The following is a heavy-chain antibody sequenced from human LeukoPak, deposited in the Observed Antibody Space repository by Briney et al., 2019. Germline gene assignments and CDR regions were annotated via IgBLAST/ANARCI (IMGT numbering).Heavy chain of an antibody. J-gene: IGHJ4*02. Sequence: GESLKISCSASGYSFINYWIGWVRPMPGKGLEWMGIIYPGDSDTKYSPSFQGQVTISADKSISTAYLQWSSLKASDTAMYYCARRRSLVATPYIDSWGQGTLVTVSS. D-gene: IGHD5-12*01. CDR3: ARRRSLVATPYIDS. CDR2: IYPGDSDT. V-gene: IGHV5-51*01. CDR1: GYSFINYW.